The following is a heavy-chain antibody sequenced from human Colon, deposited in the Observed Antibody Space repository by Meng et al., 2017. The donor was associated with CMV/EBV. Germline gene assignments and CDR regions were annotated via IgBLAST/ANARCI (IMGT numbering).Heavy chain of an antibody. V-gene: IGHV1-2*06. D-gene: IGHD2-2*02. CDR2: INPNSGGT. CDR3: ARPLGYCSTNSCYNFDY. J-gene: IGHJ4*02. Sequence: YTFTDCDLHWVRQAPGQGLEWMGRINPNSGGTNYAQKFQGRVTMTRDTSISTAYMELSSLRSDDTAMYYCARPLGYCSTNSCYNFDYWGQGTLVTVSS. CDR1: YTFTDCD.